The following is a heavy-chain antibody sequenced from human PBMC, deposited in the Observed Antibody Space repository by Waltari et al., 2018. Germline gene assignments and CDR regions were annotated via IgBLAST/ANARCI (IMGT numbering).Heavy chain of an antibody. CDR3: ATYDFWSGQIRPFYGMDV. CDR1: GGTFSSYT. CDR2: NIPILGIA. J-gene: IGHJ6*02. V-gene: IGHV1-69*02. D-gene: IGHD3-3*01. Sequence: QVQLVQSGAEVKKPGSSVKVSCKASGGTFSSYTISWVRQAPGQGLEWMGRNIPILGIANYAQKFQGRVTITADKSTSTAYMELSSLRSEDTAVYYCATYDFWSGQIRPFYGMDVWGQGTTVTVSS.